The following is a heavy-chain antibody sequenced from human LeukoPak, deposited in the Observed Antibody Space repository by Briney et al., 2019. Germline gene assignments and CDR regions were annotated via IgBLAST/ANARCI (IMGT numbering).Heavy chain of an antibody. CDR3: ARLGGSAYSGYDPYYYYYMDV. J-gene: IGHJ6*03. CDR2: IWRSGAT. Sequence: PSETLSLTCTVSGYSISSGYYWGWIRQPPGKGLEWIGSIWRSGATYYNPSLKSRVTTSVDTSKNQFPLRLNSVTAADTAVYYCARLGGSAYSGYDPYYYYYMDVWGKGTTVTVSS. D-gene: IGHD5-12*01. CDR1: GYSISSGYY. V-gene: IGHV4-38-2*02.